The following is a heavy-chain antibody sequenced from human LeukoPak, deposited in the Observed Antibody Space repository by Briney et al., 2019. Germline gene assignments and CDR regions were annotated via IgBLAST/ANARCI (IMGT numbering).Heavy chain of an antibody. D-gene: IGHD3-10*01. CDR2: MYYGEST. CDR3: AAERLGSYYKFYNWFDP. Sequence: SETLSLTCSVSDDSITTRGFYWGWIRQSPGKGLEWIGTMYYGESTYYNPSLKSRVTISVDTSRNQFSLKLSSVTAADTAVYYCAAERLGSYYKFYNWFDPWGQGTPVTVSS. V-gene: IGHV4-39*01. J-gene: IGHJ5*02. CDR1: DDSITTRGFY.